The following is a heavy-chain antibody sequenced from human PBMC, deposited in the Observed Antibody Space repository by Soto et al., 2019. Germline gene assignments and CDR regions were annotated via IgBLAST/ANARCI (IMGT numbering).Heavy chain of an antibody. D-gene: IGHD6-25*01. J-gene: IGHJ6*02. V-gene: IGHV3-30*18. CDR1: GFTFSTYG. Sequence: GGSLRLSCAASGFTFSTYGMHWVRQAPGKGLEWVALISYDGSNKYYADSLKGRFTISRDNSKNTLHLQMNSLRAEDTAVCFCAKDIEGGVAAPGGYGMDVWGQGTTVTVSS. CDR3: AKDIEGGVAAPGGYGMDV. CDR2: ISYDGSNK.